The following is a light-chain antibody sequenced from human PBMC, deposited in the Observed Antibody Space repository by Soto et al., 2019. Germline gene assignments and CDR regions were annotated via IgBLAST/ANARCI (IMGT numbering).Light chain of an antibody. Sequence: QSVLTQPASVSGSPGQSITISCTGTSSDVGRSNHVFWYQQHPGKAPKLIIYEVSSRPSGVSNRFSGSKSGNTASLTISGLQAEDEADYYCSAHTYGALVFGGGTMVTVL. V-gene: IGLV2-14*01. CDR1: SSDVGRSNH. J-gene: IGLJ2*01. CDR3: SAHTYGALV. CDR2: EVS.